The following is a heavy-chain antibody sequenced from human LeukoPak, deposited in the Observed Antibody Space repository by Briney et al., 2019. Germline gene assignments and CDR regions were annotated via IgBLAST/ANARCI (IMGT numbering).Heavy chain of an antibody. J-gene: IGHJ4*02. Sequence: GEALKISCKGSGYSFTSYWIGWVRQTPGKGLEWMGIIYPGDSDTRYSPSFQGQVTISADKSISTAYLQWSSLKASDTAMYYCARSGQWWLRPFDYWGQGTLVTVSS. CDR2: IYPGDSDT. D-gene: IGHD5-12*01. V-gene: IGHV5-51*01. CDR1: GYSFTSYW. CDR3: ARSGQWWLRPFDY.